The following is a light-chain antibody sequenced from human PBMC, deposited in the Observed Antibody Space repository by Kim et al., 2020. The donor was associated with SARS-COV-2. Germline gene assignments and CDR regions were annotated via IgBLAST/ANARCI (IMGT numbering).Light chain of an antibody. Sequence: SPGERATLSCRASQSVSSSYLAWYQQKPGHAPRLLIYGASSRATGIPDRFSGSGSGTDFTLTISRLEPEDFAVYYCQQYGSSPGTFGQGTKVDIK. J-gene: IGKJ1*01. CDR1: QSVSSSY. CDR3: QQYGSSPGT. CDR2: GAS. V-gene: IGKV3-20*01.